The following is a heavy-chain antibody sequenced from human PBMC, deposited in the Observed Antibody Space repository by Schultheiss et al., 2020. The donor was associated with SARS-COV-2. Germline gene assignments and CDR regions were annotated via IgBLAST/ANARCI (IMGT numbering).Heavy chain of an antibody. CDR2: INPNSGGT. CDR1: GYTFTDYY. CDR3: ASIAVAGYYDFDY. Sequence: ASVKVSCKASGYTFTDYYIHWVRQAPGQGLEWMGWINPNSGGTNYAQKFQGRVTMTRDTSISTAYMDLSRLRSDDTAVYYCASIAVAGYYDFDYWGQGTLVTVS. V-gene: IGHV1-2*02. D-gene: IGHD6-19*01. J-gene: IGHJ4*02.